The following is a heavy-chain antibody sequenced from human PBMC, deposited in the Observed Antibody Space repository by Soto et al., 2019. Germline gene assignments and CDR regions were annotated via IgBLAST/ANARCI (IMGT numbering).Heavy chain of an antibody. J-gene: IGHJ6*03. D-gene: IGHD1-20*01. CDR1: GFTFSSYA. CDR3: AKARGNWNSYYYYYMDV. V-gene: IGHV3-23*01. Sequence: GGSLRLSCAASGFTFSSYAMSWVRQAPGKGLEWVSAISGSGGSTYYADSVKGRFTISRDNSKNTLYLQMNSLRAEDTAVYYCAKARGNWNSYYYYYMDVWGKGTTVTVSS. CDR2: ISGSGGST.